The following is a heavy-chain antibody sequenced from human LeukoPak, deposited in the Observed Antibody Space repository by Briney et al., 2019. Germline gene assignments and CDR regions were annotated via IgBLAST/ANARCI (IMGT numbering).Heavy chain of an antibody. CDR3: ARDGGEQWLVHYYYYGMDV. V-gene: IGHV3-21*01. J-gene: IGHJ6*02. Sequence: GGSLRLSCAASGFTLNNAWMSWVRQAPGKGLEWVSSISSSSSYIYYADSVKGRFTISRDNAKNSLYLQMNSLRAEDTAVYYCARDGGEQWLVHYYYYGMDVWGQGTTVTVSS. CDR2: ISSSSSYI. CDR1: GFTLNNAW. D-gene: IGHD6-19*01.